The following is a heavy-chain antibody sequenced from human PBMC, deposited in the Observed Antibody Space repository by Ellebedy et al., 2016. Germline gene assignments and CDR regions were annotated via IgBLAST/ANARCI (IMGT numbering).Heavy chain of an antibody. D-gene: IGHD3-10*01. Sequence: GGSLRLSCAASGFTFSNYSMNWVRQAPGKGLEWVSSISSSSIYMYYSGSVKGRFTISRDNAKNSLYLQMNSLRAEDTAMYYCAKDRGARAVSGKDFWGQGTLVTVSS. CDR2: ISSSSIYM. J-gene: IGHJ4*02. CDR1: GFTFSNYS. CDR3: AKDRGARAVSGKDF. V-gene: IGHV3-21*01.